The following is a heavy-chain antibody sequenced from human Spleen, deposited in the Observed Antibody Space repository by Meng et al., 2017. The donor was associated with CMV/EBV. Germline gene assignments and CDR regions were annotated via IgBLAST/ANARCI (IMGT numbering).Heavy chain of an antibody. CDR3: AKDGGGYCSSTSCPRDFDY. CDR2: ISSCSTI. J-gene: IGHJ4*02. CDR1: GFTFSDYY. Sequence: GGSLRLSCADSGFTFSDYYMNWVRQAPGKGLEWVSSISSCSTIHYAESVKGRFTISRDDAKNSLCLQMNSLRIEDTALYYCAKDGGGYCSSTSCPRDFDYWGQGTLVTVSS. V-gene: IGHV3-69-1*01. D-gene: IGHD2-2*01.